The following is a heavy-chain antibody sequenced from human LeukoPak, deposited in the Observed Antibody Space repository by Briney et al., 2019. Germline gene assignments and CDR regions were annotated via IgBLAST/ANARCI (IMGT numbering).Heavy chain of an antibody. J-gene: IGHJ4*02. D-gene: IGHD1-26*01. V-gene: IGHV4/OR15-8*02. Sequence: SSETLSLTCVVSGGSVSSNWWSWVRQPPGKGLEWIGEVYYRGNTNFDPSLWGRVAMSVDTSNNQLSLKLSSVTAADTAMYYCARHLGAPGTRGFDFWGQGILVTISS. CDR2: VYYRGNT. CDR3: ARHLGAPGTRGFDF. CDR1: GGSVSSNW.